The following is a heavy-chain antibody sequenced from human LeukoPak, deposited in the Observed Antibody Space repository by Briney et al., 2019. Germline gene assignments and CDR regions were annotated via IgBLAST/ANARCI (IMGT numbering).Heavy chain of an antibody. V-gene: IGHV1-69*06. CDR1: GGTFSSYA. CDR2: IIPIFGTA. J-gene: IGHJ4*02. Sequence: SVKVSCKSSGGTFSSYAISWVRQAPGQGLEWMGGIIPIFGTANYAQKFQGRVTITEDKTTSTAYMELSSLRSEDTAVYYGARTPPGGDVDHWGEGTLVTVSS. D-gene: IGHD3-16*01. CDR3: ARTPPGGDVDH.